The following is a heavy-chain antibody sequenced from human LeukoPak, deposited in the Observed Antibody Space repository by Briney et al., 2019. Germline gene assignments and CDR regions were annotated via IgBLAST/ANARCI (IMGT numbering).Heavy chain of an antibody. CDR1: GYSFTGYF. D-gene: IGHD3-10*01. Sequence: ASVKVSCKTSGYSFTGYFMHWVRQAPGQGLGWMGWINPNSGDTKYAQRIQGRVTVTRDTSINTAYMELRRLTSDDTAVYYCARVPSMIRGVVNYGMDVWGQGTTVTVSS. CDR3: ARVPSMIRGVVNYGMDV. CDR2: INPNSGDT. J-gene: IGHJ6*02. V-gene: IGHV1-2*02.